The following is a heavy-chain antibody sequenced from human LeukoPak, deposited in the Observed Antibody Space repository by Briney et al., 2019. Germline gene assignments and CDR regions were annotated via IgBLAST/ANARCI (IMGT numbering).Heavy chain of an antibody. D-gene: IGHD1-1*01. CDR3: ARRQGTTLNFDY. CDR2: INAYNGNT. J-gene: IGHJ4*02. Sequence: ASVKLSCMASGYTFSSYGFSWVRLAPGQGLEWMGWINAYNGNTNYAQNLQGRVTMTTDTSTSTAYMELRSLRSDDTAVYYCARRQGTTLNFDYWGEATSVSVSS. CDR1: GYTFSSYG. V-gene: IGHV1-18*01.